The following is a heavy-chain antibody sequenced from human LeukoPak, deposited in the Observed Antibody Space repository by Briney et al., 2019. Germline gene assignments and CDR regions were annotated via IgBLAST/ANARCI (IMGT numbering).Heavy chain of an antibody. CDR1: GYSLSSYG. CDR3: ASEGDHYDSSGYYSEY. D-gene: IGHD3-22*01. CDR2: ISGYNDDT. V-gene: IGHV1-18*01. Sequence: ASVKVSCKASGYSLSSYGITWVRQAPGQGLEWMGWISGYNDDTRYAQRFQGRVTMTTDTSTTTAYMELRSLRSDDTAVYYCASEGDHYDSSGYYSEYWGQGTLLTVSS. J-gene: IGHJ4*02.